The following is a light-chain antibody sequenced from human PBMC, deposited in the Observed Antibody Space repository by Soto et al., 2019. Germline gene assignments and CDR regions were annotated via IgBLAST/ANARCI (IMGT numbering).Light chain of an antibody. CDR3: QQYDNSPIT. V-gene: IGKV3-20*01. J-gene: IGKJ5*01. CDR2: GAS. CDR1: QSINSF. Sequence: EIVLTQSPGTLSLSPGEGAPLSCRASQSINSFLAWYQQKPGQAPRLLIYGASSRATGIPDRFSGTGSETDFTLTISRLEPEDFAVYYCQQYDNSPITFGQGTRLGIK.